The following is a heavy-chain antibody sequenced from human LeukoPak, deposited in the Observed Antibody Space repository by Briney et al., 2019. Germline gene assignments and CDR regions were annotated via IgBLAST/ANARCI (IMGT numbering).Heavy chain of an antibody. J-gene: IGHJ4*02. V-gene: IGHV3-15*01. CDR3: TAGLPYYYGSGSYYR. Sequence: PGGSLRLSCAASGFTFSNAWMSWVRQAPGKGLEWVGRIKSKTDGGTTDHAAPVKGRFTISRDDSKNTLYLQMNSLKTEDTAVYYCTAGLPYYYGSGSYYRWGQGTLVTVSS. CDR1: GFTFSNAW. CDR2: IKSKTDGGTT. D-gene: IGHD3-10*01.